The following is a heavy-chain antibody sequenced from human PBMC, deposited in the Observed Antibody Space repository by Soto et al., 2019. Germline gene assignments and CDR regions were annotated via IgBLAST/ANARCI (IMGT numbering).Heavy chain of an antibody. CDR3: ARGDDFWSGYSKFYYYYMDV. D-gene: IGHD3-3*01. Sequence: ASVKVSCKASGYTFTSYAMHWVRQAPGQRLKWMGWINAGNGNTKYSQKFQGRVTITRDTSASTAYMELSSLRSEDTAVYYCARGDDFWSGYSKFYYYYMDVWGQGTTVTVSS. V-gene: IGHV1-3*01. CDR1: GYTFTSYA. J-gene: IGHJ6*03. CDR2: INAGNGNT.